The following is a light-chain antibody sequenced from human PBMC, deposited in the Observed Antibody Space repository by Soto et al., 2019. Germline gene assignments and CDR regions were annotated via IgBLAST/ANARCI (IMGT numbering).Light chain of an antibody. V-gene: IGKV3D-15*01. Sequence: EIVTSQCPPTLSVSQGESATPSCRASQGISRDLAWYVQKPGQAPRRVIYGASTWGTGVPPRFTGSGSGTEFTLTISGLQPEDFAVYYCQQYNTWPLTFGQGTRVEIK. CDR2: GAS. J-gene: IGKJ5*01. CDR1: QGISRD. CDR3: QQYNTWPLT.